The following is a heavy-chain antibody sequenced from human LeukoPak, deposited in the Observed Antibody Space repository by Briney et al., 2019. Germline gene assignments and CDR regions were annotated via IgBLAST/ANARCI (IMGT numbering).Heavy chain of an antibody. D-gene: IGHD1-7*01. J-gene: IGHJ6*03. V-gene: IGHV1-18*01. Sequence: ASVKVSCKASGYTFTSYGISWVRQAPGQGLEWMGWISAYNGNTNYAQKFQGRVTMTRNTSISTAYMELSSLRSEDTAVYYCARGRTSWNYIYYYYMDVWGKGTTVTVPS. CDR1: GYTFTSYG. CDR2: ISAYNGNT. CDR3: ARGRTSWNYIYYYYMDV.